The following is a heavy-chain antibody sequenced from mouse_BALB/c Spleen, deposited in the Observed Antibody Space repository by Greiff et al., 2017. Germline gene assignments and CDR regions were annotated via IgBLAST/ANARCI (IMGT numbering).Heavy chain of an antibody. J-gene: IGHJ2*01. CDR1: GYTFTDYA. V-gene: IGHV1S137*01. CDR2: ISTYYGDA. Sequence: QVQLKQSGAELVRPGVSVKISCKGSGYTFTDYAMHWVKQSHAKSLEWIGVISTYYGDASYNQKFKGKATMTVDKSSSTAYMELARLTSEDSAIYYCARSGYDGFDYWGQGTTLTVSS. CDR3: ARSGYDGFDY. D-gene: IGHD2-14*01.